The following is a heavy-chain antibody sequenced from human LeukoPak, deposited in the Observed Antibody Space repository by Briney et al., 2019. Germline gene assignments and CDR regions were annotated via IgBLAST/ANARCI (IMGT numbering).Heavy chain of an antibody. CDR1: GYTFTGYY. Sequence: GASVKVSCKASGYTFTGYYMHWVRQAPGQGLEWMGWISAYNGNTNYAQKLQGRVTMTTDTSTSTAYMELRSLRSDDTAVYYCARADYCSSTSCPPHYFDYWGQGTLVTVSS. D-gene: IGHD2-2*01. CDR3: ARADYCSSTSCPPHYFDY. J-gene: IGHJ4*02. V-gene: IGHV1-18*04. CDR2: ISAYNGNT.